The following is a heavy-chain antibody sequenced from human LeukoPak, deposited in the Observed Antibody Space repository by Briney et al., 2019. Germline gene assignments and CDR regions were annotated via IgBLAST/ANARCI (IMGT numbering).Heavy chain of an antibody. Sequence: GGSLRLSCAASGFTFDDYAMHWVRQAPGKGLEWVSAISGSGGSTYYADSVKGRFTISRDNSKNTLYLQMNSLRAEDTAVYYCAKAHFGVGATHYFDYWGQGTLVTVSS. CDR2: ISGSGGST. D-gene: IGHD1-26*01. CDR3: AKAHFGVGATHYFDY. J-gene: IGHJ4*02. V-gene: IGHV3-23*01. CDR1: GFTFDDYA.